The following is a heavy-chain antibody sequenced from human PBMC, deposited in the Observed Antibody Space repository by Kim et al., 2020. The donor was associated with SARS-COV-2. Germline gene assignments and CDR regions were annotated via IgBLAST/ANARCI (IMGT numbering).Heavy chain of an antibody. J-gene: IGHJ4*02. Sequence: GSQKDYVDSAKGRFTISRDNAKNSVYLQMNNLRGEDTAVYYCARGRGVDYWGQGTLVTVSS. CDR2: GSQK. V-gene: IGHV3-7*04. CDR3: ARGRGVDY.